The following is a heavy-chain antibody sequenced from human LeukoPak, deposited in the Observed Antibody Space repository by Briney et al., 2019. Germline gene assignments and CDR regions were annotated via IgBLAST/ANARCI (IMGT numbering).Heavy chain of an antibody. J-gene: IGHJ4*02. CDR1: GYSFTSYW. V-gene: IGHV5-51*01. D-gene: IGHD2-2*01. CDR3: ARLPYCSSTSCYEGDY. CDR2: IYPGDSDT. Sequence: GESLKISCKGSGYSFTSYWIGWVRQMPGKGLEWMGIIYPGDSDTRYSPSFQGQDTISADKSISTAYLQWSSLKASDTAMYYCARLPYCSSTSCYEGDYWGQGTLVTVSS.